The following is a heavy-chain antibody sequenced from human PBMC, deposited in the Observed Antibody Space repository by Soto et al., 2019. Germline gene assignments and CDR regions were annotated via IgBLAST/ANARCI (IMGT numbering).Heavy chain of an antibody. Sequence: SETLSLTCIVSGDSISSGDYYWSWIRQPPGKGLEWIGYIYYSSTTYYNPSLKSRVTISVDKSKNHFSLELTSVTAADTAVYYCARVIDTVATGGNAFDIWGQGTMVTVSS. D-gene: IGHD5-12*01. V-gene: IGHV4-30-4*01. J-gene: IGHJ3*02. CDR3: ARVIDTVATGGNAFDI. CDR2: IYYSSTT. CDR1: GDSISSGDYY.